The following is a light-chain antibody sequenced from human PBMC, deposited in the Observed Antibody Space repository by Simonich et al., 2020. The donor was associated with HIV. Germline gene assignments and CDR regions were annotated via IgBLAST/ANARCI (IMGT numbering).Light chain of an antibody. CDR2: WAS. V-gene: IGKV4-1*01. CDR1: QSVLYSSNNKTY. CDR3: QQYYSSPPT. J-gene: IGKJ3*01. Sequence: DIVMTQSPDSLAVSLGERATINCKSSQSVLYSSNNKTYLAWYQKKPGHPPKLLIYWASTRESGVPDRFSGSGSGTDFTLTISSLQAEDVAVYYCQQYYSSPPTFGPGTKVDIK.